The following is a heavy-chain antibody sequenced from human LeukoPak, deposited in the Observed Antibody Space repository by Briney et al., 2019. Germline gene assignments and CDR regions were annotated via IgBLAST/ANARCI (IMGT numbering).Heavy chain of an antibody. V-gene: IGHV3-7*03. J-gene: IGHJ4*02. CDR2: IKEDGSET. Sequence: GGSLRLSCAASGFTFSKHWMSWVRQAPGKGLEWVANIKEDGSETYYVDSVKGRFTISRDNAKNSLYLQMNSLTTEDTALYYCAKDKTRGPGDYWGQGTLVTVSS. CDR1: GFTFSKHW. CDR3: AKDKTRGPGDY. D-gene: IGHD1-14*01.